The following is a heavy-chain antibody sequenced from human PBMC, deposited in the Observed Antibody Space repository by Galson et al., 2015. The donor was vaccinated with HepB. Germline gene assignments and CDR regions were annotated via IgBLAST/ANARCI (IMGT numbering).Heavy chain of an antibody. J-gene: IGHJ4*02. D-gene: IGHD3-10*01. Sequence: SLRLSCAASGFTFSSYAMHWVRQAPGKGLEYVSAISSNGGSTYYADSVKGRFTISRDNSKNTLYLQMSSLRAEDTAVYYCVKDRVRYYGSGSLIDYWGQGTLVTVSS. CDR1: GFTFSSYA. V-gene: IGHV3-64D*06. CDR3: VKDRVRYYGSGSLIDY. CDR2: ISSNGGST.